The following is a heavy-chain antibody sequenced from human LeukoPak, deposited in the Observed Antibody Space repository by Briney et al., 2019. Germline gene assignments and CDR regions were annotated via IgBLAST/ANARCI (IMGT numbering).Heavy chain of an antibody. D-gene: IGHD6-19*01. CDR2: MNPNSGNT. V-gene: IGHV1-8*03. J-gene: IGHJ3*02. CDR3: ARLAVAGLDRDAFDI. CDR1: GYTFTSYD. Sequence: ASVKVSCKASGYTFTSYDINWVRQATGQGLEWMGWMNPNSGNTGYAQKFQGRVTITRNTSISTAYMELSRLRSDDTAVYYCARLAVAGLDRDAFDIWGQGTMVTVSS.